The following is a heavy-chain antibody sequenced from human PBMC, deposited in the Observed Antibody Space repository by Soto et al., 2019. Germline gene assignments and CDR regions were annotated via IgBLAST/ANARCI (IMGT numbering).Heavy chain of an antibody. Sequence: GGSLRLSCAASGFTFSSYGMHWVRQAPGKGLEWVAVISYDGSNKYYADSVKGRSTISRDNSKNTLYLQMNSLRAEDTAVYYCAKDAEDSSSWYVHYSYYYGMDVWGQGTTVTVSS. V-gene: IGHV3-30*18. J-gene: IGHJ6*02. CDR1: GFTFSSYG. CDR2: ISYDGSNK. D-gene: IGHD6-13*01. CDR3: AKDAEDSSSWYVHYSYYYGMDV.